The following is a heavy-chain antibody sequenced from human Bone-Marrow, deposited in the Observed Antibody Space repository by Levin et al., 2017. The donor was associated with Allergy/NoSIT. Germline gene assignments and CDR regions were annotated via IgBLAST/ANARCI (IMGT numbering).Heavy chain of an antibody. CDR1: GFTFSTYS. Sequence: PGGSLRLSCAASGFTFSTYSMNWVRQAPGKGLECISFISNSGSLIYYADSVKGRFTISRDNAKNSLFLQMNSLRDEDTAVYYCARDTGSADEATAGPDYWGQGTLVTVSS. J-gene: IGHJ4*02. CDR2: ISNSGSLI. CDR3: ARDTGSADEATAGPDY. V-gene: IGHV3-48*02. D-gene: IGHD5-12*01.